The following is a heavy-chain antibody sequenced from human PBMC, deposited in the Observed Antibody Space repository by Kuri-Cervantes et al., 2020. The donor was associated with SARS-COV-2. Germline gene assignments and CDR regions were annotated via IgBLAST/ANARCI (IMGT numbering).Heavy chain of an antibody. CDR3: ARVSTIFGVALHGYYYMDV. CDR1: GYSFTSYC. D-gene: IGHD3-3*01. CDR2: IYPGDSDT. V-gene: IGHV5-51*01. J-gene: IGHJ6*03. Sequence: GESLKISCKGSGYSFTSYCIGWVRQMPGKGLEWMGIIYPGDSDTRYSPSFQGQVTISADKSISTAYLQWSSLKASDTAMYYCARVSTIFGVALHGYYYMDVWGKGTTVTVSS.